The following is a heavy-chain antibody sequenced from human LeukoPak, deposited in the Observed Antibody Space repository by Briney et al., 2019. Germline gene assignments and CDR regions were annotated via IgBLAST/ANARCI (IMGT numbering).Heavy chain of an antibody. CDR2: INHDGSNT. D-gene: IGHD3-22*01. CDR1: GFTFTTFW. Sequence: GGSLRLSCATSGFTFTTFWMHWVRQAPGKWLVWVSRINHDGSNTNYADSVKGRFTISRDNAKNTVYLQMNSLRAEDTAVYYCVRDWGYDSSGYWQKYFDTWGQGTLVTVSS. CDR3: VRDWGYDSSGYWQKYFDT. J-gene: IGHJ4*02. V-gene: IGHV3-74*01.